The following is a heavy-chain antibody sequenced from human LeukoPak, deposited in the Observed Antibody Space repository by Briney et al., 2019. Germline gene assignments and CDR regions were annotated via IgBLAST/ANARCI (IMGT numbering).Heavy chain of an antibody. J-gene: IGHJ5*02. Sequence: PSETLSLTCAVYGGSFSGYYWSWIRQPPGKGLEWIGEINHSGSTNYNPSLKSRVTISVDTSKNQFSLKLSSVTAADTAVYYCARGSGIVGATRRWFDPWGQGTLVTVSS. CDR3: ARGSGIVGATRRWFDP. CDR2: INHSGST. CDR1: GGSFSGYY. V-gene: IGHV4-34*01. D-gene: IGHD1-26*01.